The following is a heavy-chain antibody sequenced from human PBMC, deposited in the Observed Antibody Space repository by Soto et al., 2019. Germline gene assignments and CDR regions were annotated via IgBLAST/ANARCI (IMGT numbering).Heavy chain of an antibody. V-gene: IGHV3-13*01. CDR3: ARGVRTGTIGWFDP. Sequence: GGSLRLSCAASGFTFSSYDMHWVRQATGKGLEWVSAIGTAGDTYYPGSVKGRFTISRENAKNSLYLQMNSLRAGDTAVYYCARGVRTGTIGWFDPWGQGTLVTVSS. J-gene: IGHJ5*02. D-gene: IGHD1-1*01. CDR2: IGTAGDT. CDR1: GFTFSSYD.